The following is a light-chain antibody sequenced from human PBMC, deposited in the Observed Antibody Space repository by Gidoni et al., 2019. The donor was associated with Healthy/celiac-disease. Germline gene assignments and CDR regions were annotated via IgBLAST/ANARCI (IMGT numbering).Light chain of an antibody. Sequence: ELVLTQSPATLSLSPGERATLSCRASQGVSSYLAWYQQKPGQAPRLLIYDASNRATGIPARFSGSGPGTDFTLTISSLEPEDFAVYYCQQRSNFLFTFGPGTKVDIK. V-gene: IGKV3D-11*01. CDR3: QQRSNFLFT. CDR1: QGVSSY. CDR2: DAS. J-gene: IGKJ3*01.